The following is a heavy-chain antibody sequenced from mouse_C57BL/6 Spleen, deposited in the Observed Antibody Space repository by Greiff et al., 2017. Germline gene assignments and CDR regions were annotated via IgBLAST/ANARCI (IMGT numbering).Heavy chain of an antibody. D-gene: IGHD2-5*01. CDR1: GYTFTSYW. V-gene: IGHV1-55*01. CDR2: IYPGSGST. J-gene: IGHJ3*01. Sequence: QVQLQQPGAELVKPGASVKMSCKASGYTFTSYWITWVKQRPGQGLEWIGDIYPGSGSTNYNEKFKSKATLTVDTSSSTAYMQLSSLTSEDSAVYYGARWDKSNAPWFAYWGQGTLVTVSA. CDR3: ARWDKSNAPWFAY.